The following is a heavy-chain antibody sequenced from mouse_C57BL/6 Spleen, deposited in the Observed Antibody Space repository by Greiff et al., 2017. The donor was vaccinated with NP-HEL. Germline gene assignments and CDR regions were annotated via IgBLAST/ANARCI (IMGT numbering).Heavy chain of an antibody. Sequence: QVQLQQSGAELVRPGTSVKVSCKASGYAFTNYLIEWVKQRPGQGLEWVGVINPGSGGTNYNEKFKGKATLTADKSSSTAYMQLSSLTSEDSAVYFCATSMVTTWDFDYWGQGTTLTVSS. D-gene: IGHD2-2*01. V-gene: IGHV1-54*01. CDR1: GYAFTNYL. CDR2: INPGSGGT. CDR3: ATSMVTTWDFDY. J-gene: IGHJ2*01.